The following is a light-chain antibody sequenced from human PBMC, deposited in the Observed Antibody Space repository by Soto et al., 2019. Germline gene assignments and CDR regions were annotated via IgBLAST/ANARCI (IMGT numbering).Light chain of an antibody. V-gene: IGLV2-23*01. CDR1: RCDIGGYNL. CDR2: EDS. CDR3: CSFAGGSTYV. Sequence: QPVLIQHPSASGSLGQPISIHCAGPRCDIGGYNLVSWYQHHPGKAPRLLIYEDSERPSGISIRFSASKSGNMASLTISGLQAEDEADYYCCSFAGGSTYVFGGGTKVTVL. J-gene: IGLJ1*01.